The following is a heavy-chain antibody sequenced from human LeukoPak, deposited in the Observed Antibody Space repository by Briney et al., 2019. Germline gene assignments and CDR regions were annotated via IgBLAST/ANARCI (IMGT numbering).Heavy chain of an antibody. CDR1: GGSFSGYY. J-gene: IGHJ6*03. CDR3: ARAYCGGDCYSPQLYYYYMDV. Sequence: SETLSLTCAVYGGSFSGYYWSWIRQPPGKGLEWIGEINHSGSTNYNPSLKSRVTISVDTSKNQFSLKLSSVTAADTAVYYCARAYCGGDCYSPQLYYYYMDVWGKGTTVTVSS. CDR2: INHSGST. D-gene: IGHD2-21*02. V-gene: IGHV4-34*01.